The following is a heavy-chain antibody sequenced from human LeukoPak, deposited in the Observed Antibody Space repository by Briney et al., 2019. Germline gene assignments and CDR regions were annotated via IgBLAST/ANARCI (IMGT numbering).Heavy chain of an antibody. D-gene: IGHD3-3*01. CDR1: GFTFDDYA. V-gene: IGHV3-9*01. Sequence: SLRLSCAASGFTFDDYAMHWVRQAPGKGLEWDSGISWNSGSIGYADSVKGRFTISRDNAKNSLYLQMNSLRAEDTALYYCAKSAEDDFWSGYMEVWGKGTTVTVSS. CDR3: AKSAEDDFWSGYMEV. CDR2: ISWNSGSI. J-gene: IGHJ6*03.